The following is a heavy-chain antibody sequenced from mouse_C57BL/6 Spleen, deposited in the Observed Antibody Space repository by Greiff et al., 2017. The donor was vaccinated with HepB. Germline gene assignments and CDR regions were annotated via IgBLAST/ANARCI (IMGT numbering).Heavy chain of an antibody. J-gene: IGHJ4*01. Sequence: QVQLKESGPGLVAPSQSLSITCTVSGFSLTSYGVSWVRQPPGKGLEWMGVIWGDGSTNYHSAFISRLSISKDNSKSQVFLILNRRQTDDTATYYCGERSYCAMDYWGEVTAVTVSS. CDR1: GFSLTSYG. V-gene: IGHV2-3*01. CDR2: IWGDGST. CDR3: GERSYCAMDY.